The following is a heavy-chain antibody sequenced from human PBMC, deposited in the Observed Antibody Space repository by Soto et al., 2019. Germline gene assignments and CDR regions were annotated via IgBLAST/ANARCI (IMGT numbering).Heavy chain of an antibody. CDR1: GCSISSYY. V-gene: IGHV4-59*01. D-gene: IGHD6-19*01. Sequence: PXETLSLTCTVSGCSISSYYWSWIRQPPGKGLEWIGYIYYSGSTNYNPSLKSRVTISVDTSKNQFSLKLSSVTAADTAVYYCARDKLSSGWSNWGQGTLVTVSS. CDR2: IYYSGST. J-gene: IGHJ4*02. CDR3: ARDKLSSGWSN.